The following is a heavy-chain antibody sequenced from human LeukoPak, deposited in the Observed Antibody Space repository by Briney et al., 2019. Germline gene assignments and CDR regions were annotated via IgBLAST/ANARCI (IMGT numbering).Heavy chain of an antibody. V-gene: IGHV4-59*01. CDR1: GGSISSKY. CDR3: ARGSGGWQPFDY. J-gene: IGHJ4*02. D-gene: IGHD2-15*01. CDR2: MYDSGST. Sequence: SETLSLTCTVSGGSISSKYWSWIRQPPGKGLEWIGYMYDSGSTNYNPSFTSRVTISVDTSKNQFSLKLTSVIAADTAVYYCARGSGGWQPFDYWGQGTLVTVSS.